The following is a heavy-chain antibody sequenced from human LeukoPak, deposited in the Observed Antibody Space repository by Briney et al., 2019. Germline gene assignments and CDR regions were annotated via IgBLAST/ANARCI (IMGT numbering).Heavy chain of an antibody. Sequence: SETLSLTCTVSGGSISSYYWSWIRQPPGKGLEWIGYIYYSGSTNYNPSLKSRVTISVDTSKNQFSLKLSSVTAADTAVYYCARDSAGYSGYVGAFDIWGQGTMVTVSS. V-gene: IGHV4-59*12. CDR2: IYYSGST. D-gene: IGHD5-12*01. J-gene: IGHJ3*02. CDR3: ARDSAGYSGYVGAFDI. CDR1: GGSISSYY.